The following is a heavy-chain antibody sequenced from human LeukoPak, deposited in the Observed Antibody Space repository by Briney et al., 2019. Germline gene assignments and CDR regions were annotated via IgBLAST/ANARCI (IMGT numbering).Heavy chain of an antibody. CDR2: IYYSGST. V-gene: IGHV4-59*01. CDR3: ARGVVIAPQTFDY. CDR1: GESISGFY. Sequence: SETLSLTCTVSGESISGFYGTWIRQPPGKGLEWIGYIYYSGSTNYNPSLKSRVTISVDTSKNQFSLKLSSVTAADTAVYYCARGVVIAPQTFDYWGQGTLVTVSS. J-gene: IGHJ4*02. D-gene: IGHD2-21*01.